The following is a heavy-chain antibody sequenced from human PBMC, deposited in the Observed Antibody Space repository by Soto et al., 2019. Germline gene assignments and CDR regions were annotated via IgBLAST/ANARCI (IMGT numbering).Heavy chain of an antibody. V-gene: IGHV4-4*02. CDR3: ARGSDSSGYLGEFYFDY. D-gene: IGHD3-22*01. CDR2: IYHSGST. J-gene: IGHJ4*02. Sequence: QVQLQESGPGLVKPSGTLSLTCAVSGGSISSSNWWSWVRQPPGKGLEWIGEIYHSGSTNYNPSRKSRVTISVDKSKNQFSLKLSSVTAADTAVYYCARGSDSSGYLGEFYFDYWGQGTLVTVSS. CDR1: GGSISSSNW.